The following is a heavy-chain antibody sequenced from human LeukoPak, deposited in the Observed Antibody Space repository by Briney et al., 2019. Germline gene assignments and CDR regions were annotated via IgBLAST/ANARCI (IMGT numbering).Heavy chain of an antibody. D-gene: IGHD3-9*01. J-gene: IGHJ3*02. Sequence: SETLSLTCAVYAESFSNFYWTWIRQPPGKGLEWIGEINHSGTTNYNPSLKSRVTISVDTSKNQFSLKLDSVTAADTAVYYCARRDILDAFDIWGQGTMVTVSS. CDR1: AESFSNFY. CDR3: ARRDILDAFDI. V-gene: IGHV4-34*01. CDR2: INHSGTT.